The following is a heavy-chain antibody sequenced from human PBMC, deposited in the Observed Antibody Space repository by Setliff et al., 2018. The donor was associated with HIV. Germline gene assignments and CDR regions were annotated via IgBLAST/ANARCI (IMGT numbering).Heavy chain of an antibody. CDR1: GYTFTNYY. V-gene: IGHV1-46*01. Sequence: ASVKVSCKTSGYTFTNYYVHWVRQAPGQGLEWMGVITPNGGSANYAQKFQGRVTMTSDTSTSTVYMELRNLRSDDTAVYYCTRGTAVADTNTQPFKYWGQGALVTVSS. CDR2: ITPNGGSA. D-gene: IGHD6-19*01. CDR3: TRGTAVADTNTQPFKY. J-gene: IGHJ4*02.